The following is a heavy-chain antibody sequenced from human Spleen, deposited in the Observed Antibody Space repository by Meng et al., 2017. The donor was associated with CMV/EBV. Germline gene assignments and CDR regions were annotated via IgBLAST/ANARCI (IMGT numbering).Heavy chain of an antibody. V-gene: IGHV3-23*01. CDR1: GFPFSSYA. D-gene: IGHD6-13*01. J-gene: IGHJ4*02. CDR3: AKGSTIAAAVELDY. CDR2: ISGSGAST. Sequence: GGSLRLSCAASGFPFSSYAMSWVRQAPGKGLEWVSAISGSGASTYYADSVKGRFTISRDNSKNTLYVQMNSLRAEDTAVYYCAKGSTIAAAVELDYWGQGTLVTVSS.